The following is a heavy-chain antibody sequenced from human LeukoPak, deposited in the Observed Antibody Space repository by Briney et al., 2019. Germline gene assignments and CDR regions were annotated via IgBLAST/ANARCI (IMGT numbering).Heavy chain of an antibody. CDR1: GGSFSGYY. J-gene: IGHJ3*01. D-gene: IGHD3-9*01. CDR3: VRPDDNSFDF. V-gene: IGHV4-34*01. CDR2: INQSGST. Sequence: SETLSLTCAVYGGSFSGYYWNWIRQPPGKGLEWIGEINQSGSTNYNPSLKSRVTISVDTSKNQFSLKLSSVTAADTAVYYCVRPDDNSFDFWGQGTMVTVSS.